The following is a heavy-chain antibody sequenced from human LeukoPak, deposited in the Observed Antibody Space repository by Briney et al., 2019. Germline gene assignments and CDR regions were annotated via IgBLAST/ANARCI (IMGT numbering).Heavy chain of an antibody. V-gene: IGHV4-31*02. CDR1: GXSVSSGGCY. D-gene: IGHD6-13*01. Sequence: SETLSLTWTVSGXSVSSGGCYWSWIRQHPGKGLEWIGYIYYSGNTYYNPSLKSRVTISVDTSKNQFSLKLSSVTAADTAVYYCARVIAAAGTDYWGQGTLVTVSS. CDR3: ARVIAAAGTDY. CDR2: IYYSGNT. J-gene: IGHJ4*02.